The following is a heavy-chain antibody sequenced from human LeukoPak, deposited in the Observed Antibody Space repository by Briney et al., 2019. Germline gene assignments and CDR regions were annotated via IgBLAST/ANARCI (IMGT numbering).Heavy chain of an antibody. CDR2: ISSSSSYV. Sequence: PGGSLRLSCAASGFTFSSYSMNWVRQAPGKGLEWVSSISSSSSYVYYADSVKGRFTISRDNAKNSLYLQMNSLRAEDTAVYYCARVRRDGYNHLGWGQGTLVTVSS. V-gene: IGHV3-21*01. D-gene: IGHD5-24*01. CDR1: GFTFSSYS. CDR3: ARVRRDGYNHLG. J-gene: IGHJ4*02.